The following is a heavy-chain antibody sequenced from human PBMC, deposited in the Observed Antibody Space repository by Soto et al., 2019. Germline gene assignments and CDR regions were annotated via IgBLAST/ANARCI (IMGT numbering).Heavy chain of an antibody. D-gene: IGHD6-13*01. J-gene: IGHJ5*02. CDR1: GGTFSSYA. V-gene: IGHV1-69*13. CDR3: ARIPGITAAGLPLKWFDP. Sequence: GASVKVSCKASGGTFSSYAISWVRQAPGQGLEWMGGIIPIFGTANYAQKFQGRVTITADESTSTAYMELSSLRSEDTAVYYCARIPGITAAGLPLKWFDPRGQGTLVIVS. CDR2: IIPIFGTA.